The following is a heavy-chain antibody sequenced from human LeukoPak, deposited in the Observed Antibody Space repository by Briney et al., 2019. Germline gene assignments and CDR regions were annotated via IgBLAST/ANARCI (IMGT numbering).Heavy chain of an antibody. CDR2: IGTDESTT. Sequence: GGSLRLSCAASGFTFSTYWMHWVRQAPGKGLVWVSLIGTDESTTIYADSVKGRFTISRDNAKNTLYLQMDSLRAEDTALYYCVSDGTGTTPFDSWGQGTLVTVSS. CDR1: GFTFSTYW. CDR3: VSDGTGTTPFDS. V-gene: IGHV3-74*01. D-gene: IGHD1-1*01. J-gene: IGHJ4*02.